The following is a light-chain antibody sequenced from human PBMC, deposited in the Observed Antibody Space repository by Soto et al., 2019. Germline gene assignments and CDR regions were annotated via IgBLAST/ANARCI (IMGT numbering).Light chain of an antibody. J-gene: IGLJ1*01. Sequence: QSALTQPASVSGSPGQSITISCTGTSSDVGGYNYVSWYQQQPGKAPKLMIYEVSNRPSGVSNRFSGSKSGNTASLTISGLQAEDEADYFCNSYGSTSTRYVFGTGTKVTVL. V-gene: IGLV2-14*01. CDR3: NSYGSTSTRYV. CDR2: EVS. CDR1: SSDVGGYNY.